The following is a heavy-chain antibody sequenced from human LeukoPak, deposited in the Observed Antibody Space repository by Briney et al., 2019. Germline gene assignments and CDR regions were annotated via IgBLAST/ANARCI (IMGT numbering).Heavy chain of an antibody. CDR2: IYPGDSDT. CDR3: ARSDYGGNPRFDY. CDR1: GYSFTNYW. D-gene: IGHD4-23*01. V-gene: IGHV5-51*01. J-gene: IGHJ4*02. Sequence: GASLEISCQGSGYSFTNYWIGWVRRLPGKGLDWMGIIYPGDSDTRYSPSFRGQVTISADKSISTAYLQWSSLKASDTAMYYCARSDYGGNPRFDYWGQGTLVTVSS.